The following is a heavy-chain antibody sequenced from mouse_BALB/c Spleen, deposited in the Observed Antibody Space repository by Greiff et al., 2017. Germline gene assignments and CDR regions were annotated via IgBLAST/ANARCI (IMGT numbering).Heavy chain of an antibody. CDR2: ISYDGSN. J-gene: IGHJ2*01. CDR1: GYSITSGYY. Sequence: ESGPGLVKPSQSLSLTCSVTGYSITSGYYWNWIRQFPGNKLEWMGYISYDGSNNYNPSLKNRISITRDTSKNQFFLKLNSVTTEDTATYYCAQEGRGDDYGVFDYWGQGTTLTVSS. V-gene: IGHV3-6*02. D-gene: IGHD1-1*01. CDR3: AQEGRGDDYGVFDY.